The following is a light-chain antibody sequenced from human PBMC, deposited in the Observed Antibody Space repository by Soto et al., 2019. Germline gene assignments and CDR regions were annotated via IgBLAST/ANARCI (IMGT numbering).Light chain of an antibody. CDR3: SSYEGSSPLDV. CDR2: EVS. CDR1: SSDVGGYNY. V-gene: IGLV2-14*01. Sequence: QSVRAQPASLSGSPGQSITISCTGTSSDVGGYNYVSWYQQHPGKAPKLMIYEVSNRPSGVSNRFSGSKSGNTASLTISGLQAEDEADYYCSSYEGSSPLDVFGTGTKVTVL. J-gene: IGLJ1*01.